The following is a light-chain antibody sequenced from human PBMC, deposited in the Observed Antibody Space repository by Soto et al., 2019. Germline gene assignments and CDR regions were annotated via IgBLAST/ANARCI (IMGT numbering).Light chain of an antibody. CDR3: QQYGSSPPWT. CDR2: GAS. J-gene: IGKJ1*01. V-gene: IGKV3-20*01. Sequence: DILLTQSPGTMSLSPGERATLSCRASQSVSSSYLAWYQQRPGQAARLLIYGASTRATGIPDRFSGSGSGTDFTLTISRLEPEDFAVYFCQQYGSSPPWTFGQGPKVEIK. CDR1: QSVSSSY.